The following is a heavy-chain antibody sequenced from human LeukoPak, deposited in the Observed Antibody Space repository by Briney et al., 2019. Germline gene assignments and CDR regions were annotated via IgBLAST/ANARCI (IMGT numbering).Heavy chain of an antibody. Sequence: GGSLRLSCAASGFTFSSYWMSWVRQAPGKGLEWVSAISGSGGSTYYADSVKGRFTISRDNSKNTLYLQMNSLRAEDTAVYYCAKDLLGYCSGGSCYSYYWGQGTLVTVSS. CDR3: AKDLLGYCSGGSCYSYY. J-gene: IGHJ4*02. V-gene: IGHV3-23*01. CDR1: GFTFSSYW. D-gene: IGHD2-15*01. CDR2: ISGSGGST.